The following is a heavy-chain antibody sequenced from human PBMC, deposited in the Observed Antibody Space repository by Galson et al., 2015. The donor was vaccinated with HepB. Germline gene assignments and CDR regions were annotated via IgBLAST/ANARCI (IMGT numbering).Heavy chain of an antibody. Sequence: SLRLSCAASGFTFGDYAMSWFRQAPGKGLEWVGFIRSKAYGGTTKYAASVKGSFTISRDDSKSIAYLQMNSLKTEDTAVYYCTQLGSSGWYPVEYFQHWGQGTLVTVSS. D-gene: IGHD6-19*01. CDR2: IRSKAYGGTT. J-gene: IGHJ1*01. CDR3: TQLGSSGWYPVEYFQH. V-gene: IGHV3-49*03. CDR1: GFTFGDYA.